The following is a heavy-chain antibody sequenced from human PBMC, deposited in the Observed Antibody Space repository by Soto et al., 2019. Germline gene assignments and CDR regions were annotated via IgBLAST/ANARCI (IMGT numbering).Heavy chain of an antibody. V-gene: IGHV3-23*01. CDR1: GFTFSSYA. J-gene: IGHJ4*02. CDR3: ANGPISPDY. D-gene: IGHD2-21*01. CDR2: ISGSGGST. Sequence: GGSLRLSSVSSGFTFSSYAMSWVRQAPGKGLEWVSAISGSGGSTYYADSVKGRFTISRDNSKNTRYLQMNSLRAEDAAVYYCANGPISPDYWGQGTLVTVSS.